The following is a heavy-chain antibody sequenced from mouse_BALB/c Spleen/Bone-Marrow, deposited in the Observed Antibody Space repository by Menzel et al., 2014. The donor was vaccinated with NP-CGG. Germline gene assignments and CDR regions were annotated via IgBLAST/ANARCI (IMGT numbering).Heavy chain of an antibody. D-gene: IGHD3-2*02. CDR1: GFTFSSYG. CDR2: ISSGGSST. CDR3: TRRPLQANSYFDC. Sequence: EVQLVESGGDLVKPGGSLKLSCLASGFTFSSYGMSWVRQTPDKRLEWVATISSGGSSTYYPASVKGRFTISRDNAKSTLYLQMSSLNSEDTAMYYCTRRPLQANSYFDCWGQGTTLTVSS. J-gene: IGHJ2*01. V-gene: IGHV5-6*01.